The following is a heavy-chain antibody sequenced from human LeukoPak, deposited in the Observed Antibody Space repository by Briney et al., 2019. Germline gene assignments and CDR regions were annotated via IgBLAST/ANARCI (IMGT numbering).Heavy chain of an antibody. V-gene: IGHV5-51*01. CDR1: GYSFTSYW. Sequence: GESLKISCKGSGYSFTSYWIVWARQMPGKGLEWMGMIHPGGSETRYSPSLQGQVTISVDKSISTAYLQWSSLKASDTAMYYCVRHVGGAGPDVWGRGTTVTVSS. D-gene: IGHD1-26*01. CDR3: VRHVGGAGPDV. J-gene: IGHJ6*02. CDR2: IHPGGSET.